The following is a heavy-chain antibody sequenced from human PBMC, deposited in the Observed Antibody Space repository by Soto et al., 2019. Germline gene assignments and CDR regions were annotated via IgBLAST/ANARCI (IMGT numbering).Heavy chain of an antibody. J-gene: IGHJ6*02. CDR1: GFTFSSYA. D-gene: IGHD6-13*01. CDR3: AKAREQQLVRVGMDV. Sequence: EVQLLESGGGLVQPGGSLRLSCAASGFTFSSYAMNWVRQAPGKGLEWVSVIKDNGGGTYYADSVKGRFTISRDNSKNTLNLQMNSLRAEDTAIYYCAKAREQQLVRVGMDVWGHGTTVTVS. CDR2: IKDNGGGT. V-gene: IGHV3-23*01.